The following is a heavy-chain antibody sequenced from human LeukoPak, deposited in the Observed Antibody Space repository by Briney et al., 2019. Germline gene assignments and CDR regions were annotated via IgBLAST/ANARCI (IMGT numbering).Heavy chain of an antibody. CDR2: IIPILGIA. CDR1: GGTFSSYT. J-gene: IGHJ4*02. V-gene: IGHV1-69*02. D-gene: IGHD6-13*01. CDR3: ARVGSSSWPELDY. Sequence: SVKVSCKASGGTFSSYTISWVRQAPGQGLEWMGRIIPILGIANYAQKFQGRVTTTADKSTSTAYMELSSLRSEDTAVYCCARVGSSSWPELDYWGQGTLVTVSS.